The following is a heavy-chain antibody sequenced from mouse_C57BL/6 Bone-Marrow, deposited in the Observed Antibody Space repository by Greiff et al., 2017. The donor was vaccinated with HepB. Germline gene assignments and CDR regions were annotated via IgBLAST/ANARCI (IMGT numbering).Heavy chain of an antibody. CDR1: GYTFTSYW. CDR2: IDPSDSYT. Sequence: VQLQQPGAELVMPGASVKLSCKASGYTFTSYWMHWVKQRPGQGLEWIGEIDPSDSYTNYNQKFKGKSTLTVDKSSSTAYMQLSSLTSEDSAVYYCARGRGWLLRFAYWGQGTLVTVSA. D-gene: IGHD2-3*01. V-gene: IGHV1-69*01. J-gene: IGHJ3*01. CDR3: ARGRGWLLRFAY.